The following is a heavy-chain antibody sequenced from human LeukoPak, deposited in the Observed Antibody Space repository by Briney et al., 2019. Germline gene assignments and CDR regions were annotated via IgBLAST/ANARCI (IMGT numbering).Heavy chain of an antibody. CDR2: ISSSGSTI. Sequence: GGSLRLSCAASGFSFSGYGMNWVRQTPGKGLEWVSYISSSGSTIYYADSVKGRFTISRDNAKNSLYLQMNSLRAEDTAVYYCAELGITMIGGVWGKGTTVTISS. D-gene: IGHD3-10*02. CDR3: AELGITMIGGV. CDR1: GFSFSGYG. V-gene: IGHV3-48*04. J-gene: IGHJ6*04.